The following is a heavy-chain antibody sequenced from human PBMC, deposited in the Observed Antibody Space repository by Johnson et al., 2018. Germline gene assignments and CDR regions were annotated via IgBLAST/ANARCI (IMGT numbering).Heavy chain of an antibody. Sequence: VQLVESGGGLVQPGGSLRLSCAASGSTFSDHYMDWVRQAPGKGLEWVGRTRDKSNSYTTEYAASVKGRFTISRDDSKNSLYLQMNSLKTEDTAVYYCVSASGITYPYFQHWGQGTLVTVSS. D-gene: IGHD3-10*01. J-gene: IGHJ1*01. CDR2: TRDKSNSYTT. CDR1: GSTFSDHY. V-gene: IGHV3-72*01. CDR3: VSASGITYPYFQH.